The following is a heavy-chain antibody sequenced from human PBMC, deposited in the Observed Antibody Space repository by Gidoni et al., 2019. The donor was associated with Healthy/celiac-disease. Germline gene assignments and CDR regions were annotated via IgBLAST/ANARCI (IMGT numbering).Heavy chain of an antibody. CDR1: GFPFTSYA. CDR3: AKGSSWYPGADYYYYGMDV. J-gene: IGHJ6*02. CDR2: ISGSGGST. D-gene: IGHD6-13*01. V-gene: IGHV3-23*04. Sequence: EVQLVEPVGRLLQPGGSLRLSFAASGFPFTSYAMSWVRQAPGKGLDWVSAISGSGGSTYYADSVKGRFTISRDNSKNTLYLQMNSLRAEDTAVYYCAKGSSWYPGADYYYYGMDVWGQGTTVTVSS.